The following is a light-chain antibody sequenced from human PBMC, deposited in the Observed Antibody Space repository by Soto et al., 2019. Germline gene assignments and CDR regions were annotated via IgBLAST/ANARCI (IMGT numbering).Light chain of an antibody. J-gene: IGLJ1*01. CDR2: DVT. CDR1: SSDVGAYNY. CDR3: SSYTSSRTLV. V-gene: IGLV2-14*03. Sequence: QSALTQPASVSGSPGQSITISCTGTSSDVGAYNYVAWYQHHPGKVPKLMIYDVTNRPSGVSGRFSGSKSGNTASLTISGLQAEDETDYYCSSYTSSRTLVFGSGTKLTVL.